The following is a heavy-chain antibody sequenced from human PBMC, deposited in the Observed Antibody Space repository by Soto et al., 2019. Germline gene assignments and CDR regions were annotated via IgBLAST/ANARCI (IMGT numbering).Heavy chain of an antibody. V-gene: IGHV1-69*08. CDR1: GGPVSSYT. J-gene: IGHJ4*02. CDR2: IIPILGRA. CDR3: AGDSDRSDYAFDF. Sequence: QVQLVQSGAEVKKPGSSVTVSCKAYGGPVSSYTLSWVRQAPGQGLEWMGRIIPILGRASYAGKFQGRVTITANKSTSTAYMDLSSLKSEDTALYFCAGDSDRSDYAFDFWGQGTLVTVSS. D-gene: IGHD4-17*01.